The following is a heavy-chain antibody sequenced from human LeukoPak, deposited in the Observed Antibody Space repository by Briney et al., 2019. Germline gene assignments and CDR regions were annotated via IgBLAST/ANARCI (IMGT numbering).Heavy chain of an antibody. Sequence: PGGSLRLPCAASGFTFSSYAMGWVRQAPGKGLEWVSAISGSGGSTYYADSVKGRFTISRDNSKNTLYLQMNSLRAEDTAVYYCAKVAYSSGWYWFDPWGQGTLATVSS. J-gene: IGHJ5*02. V-gene: IGHV3-23*01. CDR1: GFTFSSYA. CDR2: ISGSGGST. CDR3: AKVAYSSGWYWFDP. D-gene: IGHD6-19*01.